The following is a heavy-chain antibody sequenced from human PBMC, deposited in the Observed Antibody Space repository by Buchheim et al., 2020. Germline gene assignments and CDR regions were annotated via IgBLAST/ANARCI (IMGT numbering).Heavy chain of an antibody. V-gene: IGHV3-33*06. CDR2: IWYDGSNK. CDR3: ANYYDSSGYYYYYYGMDV. J-gene: IGHJ6*02. Sequence: QVQLVESGGGVVQPGRSLRLSCAASGFTFSSYGMHWVRQAPGKGLEWVAVIWYDGSNKYYADSVKGRFTISRDNSKNTLYLQMNSLRAEDTAVYYCANYYDSSGYYYYYYGMDVWGQGTT. CDR1: GFTFSSYG. D-gene: IGHD3-22*01.